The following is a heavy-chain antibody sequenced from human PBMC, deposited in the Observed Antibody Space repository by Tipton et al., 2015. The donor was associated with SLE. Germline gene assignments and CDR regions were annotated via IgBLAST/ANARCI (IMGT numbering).Heavy chain of an antibody. J-gene: IGHJ6*02. V-gene: IGHV4-59*01. CDR2: IYYSGST. Sequence: GLVKPSETLSLTCSVSGGSITGYYWSWIRQPPGKGLEWIGYIYYSGSTNYNPSLKSRLTMSVDTSKNQFSLNVSSVTAADTAVYYCARAPGDYYGSGTYYDHYYYGMDVWGQGTTVTVSS. CDR1: GGSITGYY. D-gene: IGHD3-10*01. CDR3: ARAPGDYYGSGTYYDHYYYGMDV.